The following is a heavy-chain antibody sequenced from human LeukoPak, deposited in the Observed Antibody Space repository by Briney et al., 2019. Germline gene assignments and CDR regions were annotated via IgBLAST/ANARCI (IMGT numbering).Heavy chain of an antibody. Sequence: SETLSLTCTVSGGSISSGGYYWSWIRQHPGKGLEWIGYIYYSGSTYYNPSLKSRVTISVDTSKNQFSLKLSSVTAADTAVYYCARDRGGSGSQSVYNWFDPWGQGTLVTVSS. D-gene: IGHD3-10*01. J-gene: IGHJ5*02. CDR1: GGSISSGGYY. CDR3: ARDRGGSGSQSVYNWFDP. V-gene: IGHV4-31*03. CDR2: IYYSGST.